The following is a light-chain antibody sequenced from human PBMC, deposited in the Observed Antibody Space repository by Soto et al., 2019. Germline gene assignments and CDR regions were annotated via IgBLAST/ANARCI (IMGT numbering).Light chain of an antibody. J-gene: IGKJ2*01. V-gene: IGKV3-15*01. CDR3: QQYNTWPPRYT. CDR1: QTVKSY. CDR2: GAS. Sequence: EIVLTQSPATLSVSXXGXATHACRAXQTVKSYVAWYQQRPGQRPRLLIYGASTRATDIPARFSGSGSGTEFSLTISSLQSEDFAVYYCQQYNTWPPRYTFGQGTKLEIK.